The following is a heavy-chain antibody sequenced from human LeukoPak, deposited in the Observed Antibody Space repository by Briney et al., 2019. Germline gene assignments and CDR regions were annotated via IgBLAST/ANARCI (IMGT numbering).Heavy chain of an antibody. CDR2: IYPGDSDA. CDR3: ARRRDLYSGSYYPFDY. CDR1: GYSLTSYW. D-gene: IGHD1-26*01. J-gene: IGHJ4*02. Sequence: GESLKICCKGSGYSLTSYWIGWVRQIPGKGLKWRGIIYPGDSDAIYSTSFQGQVTISADKSISTAYLQWSSLKASDTAMYYCARRRDLYSGSYYPFDYWGQGTLVTVSS. V-gene: IGHV5-51*01.